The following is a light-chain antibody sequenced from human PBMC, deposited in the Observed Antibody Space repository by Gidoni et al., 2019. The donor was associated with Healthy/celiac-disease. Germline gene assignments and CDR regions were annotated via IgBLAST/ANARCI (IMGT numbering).Light chain of an antibody. CDR1: QSVSSY. Sequence: EIVLTQSPATLSLSPGERATLSCRASQSVSSYLAWYQQKPDQAPRLLIYDASNRATGIPARFSGSGSGTDFTLTISSLEPEDFAVYYCQQRSNWPPAVTFXPXTKVDIK. CDR2: DAS. J-gene: IGKJ3*01. CDR3: QQRSNWPPAVT. V-gene: IGKV3-11*01.